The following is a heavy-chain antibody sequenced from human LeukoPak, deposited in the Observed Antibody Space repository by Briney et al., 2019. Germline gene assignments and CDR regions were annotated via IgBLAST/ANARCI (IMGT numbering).Heavy chain of an antibody. CDR1: GGSISSDY. CDR3: ARQSIAARGYYYYMDV. CDR2: ISYSGST. D-gene: IGHD6-6*01. J-gene: IGHJ6*03. Sequence: SETLSLTCTVSGGSISSDYWSWIRQPPGKGLEWIGYISYSGSTNYNPSLKSRVAISLDTSKNQFSLRLSSVTAADTAVYYCARQSIAARGYYYYMDVWGKGTTVTVSS. V-gene: IGHV4-59*08.